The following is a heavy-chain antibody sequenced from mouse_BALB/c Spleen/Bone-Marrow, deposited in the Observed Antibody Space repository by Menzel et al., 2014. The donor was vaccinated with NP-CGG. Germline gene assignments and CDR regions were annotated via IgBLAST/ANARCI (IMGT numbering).Heavy chain of an antibody. CDR1: GYTFTSYW. J-gene: IGHJ4*01. D-gene: IGHD2-3*01. CDR2: IDPSDSET. Sequence: VKLMESGAELVKPGAPVRLSCKASGYTFTSYWMNWVKQRPGRGLGWIGRIDPSDSETHYNQKFKDKATLTVDKSSSTAYIQLSSLTSEDSAVYYCARALGDGYYYAMDYWGQGTSVTVSS. CDR3: ARALGDGYYYAMDY. V-gene: IGHV1-69*02.